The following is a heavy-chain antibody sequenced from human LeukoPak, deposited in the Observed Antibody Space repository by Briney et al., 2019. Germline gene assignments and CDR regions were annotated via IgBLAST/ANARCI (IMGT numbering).Heavy chain of an antibody. CDR3: ARSLGFYDSSGYYRRSDY. J-gene: IGHJ4*02. Sequence: GGSLRLSCAASGFTFSSYAMSWVRQAPGKGLEWVSSISSSSSYIYYADSVKGRFTISRDNAKNSLYLQMNSLRAEDTAVYYCARSLGFYDSSGYYRRSDYWGQGTLVTVSS. D-gene: IGHD3-22*01. CDR1: GFTFSSYA. CDR2: ISSSSSYI. V-gene: IGHV3-21*01.